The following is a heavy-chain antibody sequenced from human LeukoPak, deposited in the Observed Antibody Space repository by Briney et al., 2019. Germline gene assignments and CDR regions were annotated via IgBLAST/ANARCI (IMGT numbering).Heavy chain of an antibody. CDR1: GGTFSIYA. V-gene: IGHV1-46*01. J-gene: IGHJ4*02. CDR3: ARGSGFSSGWPNPPDY. D-gene: IGHD6-19*01. CDR2: INPSGGST. Sequence: GASVTVSCTASGGTFSIYAISWVRQAPGQGLEWMGIINPSGGSTSYAQKFQGRVTMTRDTSTSTVYMELSSLRSEDTAVYYCARGSGFSSGWPNPPDYWGQGTLVTVSS.